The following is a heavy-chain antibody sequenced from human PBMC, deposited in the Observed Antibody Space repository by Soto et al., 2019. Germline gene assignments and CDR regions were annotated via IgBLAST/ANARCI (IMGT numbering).Heavy chain of an antibody. CDR3: ARMDSGSLLDY. D-gene: IGHD1-26*01. CDR2: IYYSGST. CDR1: GGSISSYY. V-gene: IGHV4-59*01. J-gene: IGHJ4*02. Sequence: TSETLSLTCTVSGGSISSYYWSWIRQPPGKGLEWIGYIYYSGSTNYNPSLKSRVTISVDTSKNQFSLKLSSVTAADTAVYYCARMDSGSLLDYWGQGTLVTVSS.